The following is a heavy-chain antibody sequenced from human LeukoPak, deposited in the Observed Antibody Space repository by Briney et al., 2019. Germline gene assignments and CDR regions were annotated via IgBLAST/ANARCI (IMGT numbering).Heavy chain of an antibody. V-gene: IGHV3-30*04. CDR2: ISYDGNNK. D-gene: IGHD5-18*01. CDR1: GFTFTTYT. Sequence: GGSLRLSCAASGFTFTTYTMHWVRQAPGKGLEWVAVISYDGNNKYYADSVKGRFTISRDTSRNTLYLQMNSLRAEDTAVYYCASDSGYSYGFDYWGQGTLVTVSS. CDR3: ASDSGYSYGFDY. J-gene: IGHJ4*02.